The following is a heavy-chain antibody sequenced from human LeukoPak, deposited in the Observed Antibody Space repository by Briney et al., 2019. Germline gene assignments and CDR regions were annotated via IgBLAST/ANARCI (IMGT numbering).Heavy chain of an antibody. J-gene: IGHJ5*02. CDR1: GGSISCGDYY. V-gene: IGHV4-30-4*01. CDR2: IFYSGDT. Sequence: PSETLSLTCTVSGGSISCGDYYWSWIRQPPGKGLKWIGYIFYSGDTYHNPSLKSRVTISVDTSKNQFSLKLSSVTAADTAVYYCARGRGWNYVVHWFDPWGQGTLVTVSS. CDR3: ARGRGWNYVVHWFDP. D-gene: IGHD1-7*01.